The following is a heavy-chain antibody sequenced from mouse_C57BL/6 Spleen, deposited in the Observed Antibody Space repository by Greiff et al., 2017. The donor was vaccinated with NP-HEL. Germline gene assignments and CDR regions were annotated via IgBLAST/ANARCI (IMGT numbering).Heavy chain of an antibody. D-gene: IGHD2-1*01. CDR3: ALYYGNYTSPYYAMDY. CDR1: GFSLTSYG. CDR2: IWRGGST. Sequence: QVQLKESGPGLVQPSQSLSITCTVSGFSLTSYGVHWVRQSPGKGLEWLGVIWRGGSTDYNAAFMSRLSITKDNSKSQVFFKMNSLQADDTAIYYCALYYGNYTSPYYAMDYWGQGTSVTVSS. J-gene: IGHJ4*01. V-gene: IGHV2-5*01.